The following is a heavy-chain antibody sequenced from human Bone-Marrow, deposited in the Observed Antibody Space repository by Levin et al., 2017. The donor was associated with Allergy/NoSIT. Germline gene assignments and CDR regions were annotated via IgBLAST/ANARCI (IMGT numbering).Heavy chain of an antibody. J-gene: IGHJ4*02. CDR2: VNPVDSEA. Sequence: GGSLRLSCKGSGYSFSNYWIAWVRQMPGKGLEWMGIVNPVDSEARYSPSLEGQVTISADKSTNTAYLQWSSLKASDTATYYCARRGLYAALDYWGQGTLVTVSS. CDR1: GYSFSNYW. V-gene: IGHV5-51*01. CDR3: ARRGLYAALDY. D-gene: IGHD2-8*01.